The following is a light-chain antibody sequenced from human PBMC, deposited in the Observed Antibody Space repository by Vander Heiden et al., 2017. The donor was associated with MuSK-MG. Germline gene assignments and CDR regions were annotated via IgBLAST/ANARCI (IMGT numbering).Light chain of an antibody. V-gene: IGKV1-9*01. Sequence: DIQLTQSPSFLSASVGDRVTITCRASQGINSYLVWYQQKPGKAPDLLIYGVSTLQSGVPSRFSGSGSGTEFTLTISSLQPEDFATYYCQQFNDYPLTFGEGTQVEIK. CDR2: GVS. J-gene: IGKJ4*01. CDR3: QQFNDYPLT. CDR1: QGINSY.